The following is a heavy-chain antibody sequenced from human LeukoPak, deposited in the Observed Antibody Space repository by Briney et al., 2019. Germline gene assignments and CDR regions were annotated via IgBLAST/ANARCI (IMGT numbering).Heavy chain of an antibody. D-gene: IGHD1-1*01. CDR1: GYTFTSYG. J-gene: IGHJ4*02. V-gene: IGHV1-18*01. Sequence: GASVKVSCKASGYTFTSYGISWVRQAPGQGLEWMGWISAYNGNTNYAQKLQGRVTMTTDTSTSTAYMELRSLRSDDTAVYYCARAGPENLNWRYYIDFWGQGILVTVSS. CDR2: ISAYNGNT. CDR3: ARAGPENLNWRYYIDF.